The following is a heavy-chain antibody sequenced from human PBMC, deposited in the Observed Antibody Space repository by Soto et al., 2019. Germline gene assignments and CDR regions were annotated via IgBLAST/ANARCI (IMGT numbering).Heavy chain of an antibody. CDR2: IYYSGST. J-gene: IGHJ4*02. CDR1: GASISIGGYY. D-gene: IGHD3-10*01. CDR3: ARGPNPMIRGVVISAFEF. Sequence: SETLSLTCTVSGASISIGGYYWTWIRQHPTKGLEWIGYIYYSGSTYYNPSLKSRVTMSVDTSKNEFYLKLSSVTAADTAVYYCARGPNPMIRGVVISAFEFWGQGSLVTVSS. V-gene: IGHV4-31*03.